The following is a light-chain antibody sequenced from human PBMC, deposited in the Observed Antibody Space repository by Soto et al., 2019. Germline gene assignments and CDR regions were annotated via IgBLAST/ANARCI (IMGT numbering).Light chain of an antibody. V-gene: IGKV1-5*03. Sequence: DIQMTQSPSTLSASVGDRVAITCRASDNIVHWVAWYQQKPGKAPKLLIYNAANLADEVPSRFAGSGAGTFFTLTITRLQPDYVATFYCQHYNSFSRTFGQGTKVEV. CDR3: QHYNSFSRT. CDR2: NAA. J-gene: IGKJ1*01. CDR1: DNIVHW.